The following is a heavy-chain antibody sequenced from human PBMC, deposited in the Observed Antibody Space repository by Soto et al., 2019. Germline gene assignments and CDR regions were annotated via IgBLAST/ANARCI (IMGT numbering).Heavy chain of an antibody. D-gene: IGHD3-9*01. CDR2: ISGSGGST. J-gene: IGHJ4*02. CDR1: GFTFSSYA. V-gene: IGHV3-23*01. Sequence: EVQLLESGGGLVQPGGSLRLSCAASGFTFSSYAMSLVRQAPGKGLEWVSAISGSGGSTYYADSVKGRFTISRDNSKNTLYLQMNSLRAEDTAVYYCAKGHFPYDILTGFDYWGQGTLVTVSS. CDR3: AKGHFPYDILTGFDY.